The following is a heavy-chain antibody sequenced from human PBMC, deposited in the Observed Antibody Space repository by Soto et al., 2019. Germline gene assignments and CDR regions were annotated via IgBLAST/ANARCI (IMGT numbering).Heavy chain of an antibody. Sequence: SETLSLTCTVSGGSISSSSYYWGWIRQPPGKGLEWIGSIYYSGSTYYNPSLKSRVTISVDTSKNQFSLKLSSVTAADTAVYYCARGQLGVSPRFDPWGQGTLVTVSS. CDR1: GGSISSSSYY. V-gene: IGHV4-39*01. CDR2: IYYSGST. J-gene: IGHJ5*02. CDR3: ARGQLGVSPRFDP. D-gene: IGHD2-2*01.